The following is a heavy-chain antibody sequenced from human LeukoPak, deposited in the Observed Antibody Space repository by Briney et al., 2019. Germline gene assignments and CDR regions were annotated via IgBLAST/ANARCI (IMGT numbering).Heavy chain of an antibody. J-gene: IGHJ4*02. V-gene: IGHV1-18*01. Sequence: GASVKVSCKASGYTFSSFGISWVRQAPGQGLEWMGWISTYNGHTNYARNFQGRVTMTTDTSTGTVYMELKSLRSDDTAVYYCAREDSGTHIGVPFDYWGQGTLVTVSS. D-gene: IGHD1-26*01. CDR2: ISTYNGHT. CDR3: AREDSGTHIGVPFDY. CDR1: GYTFSSFG.